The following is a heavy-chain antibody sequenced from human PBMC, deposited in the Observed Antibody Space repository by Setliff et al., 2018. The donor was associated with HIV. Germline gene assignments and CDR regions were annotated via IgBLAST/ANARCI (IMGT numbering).Heavy chain of an antibody. D-gene: IGHD2-21*02. CDR1: GFTFSSYG. CDR2: IRYDGSNK. J-gene: IGHJ4*02. CDR3: AKCGDVTCYSASWYFDY. V-gene: IGHV3-30*02. Sequence: GGSLRLSCAASGFTFSSYGMHWVRQAPGKGLEWVAFIRYDGSNKYYADSVKGRFTISRDNSKNTLYLQMNSLRAEYTAVYYCAKCGDVTCYSASWYFDYWGQGTLVTVSS.